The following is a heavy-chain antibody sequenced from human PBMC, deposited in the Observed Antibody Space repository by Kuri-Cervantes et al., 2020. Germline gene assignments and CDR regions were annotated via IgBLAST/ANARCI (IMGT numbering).Heavy chain of an antibody. CDR3: AKGGRYYYDSSGETCLDY. CDR2: ISWDGGSI. J-gene: IGHJ4*02. V-gene: IGHV3-43*01. D-gene: IGHD3-22*01. Sequence: GGSLRLSCAASGFTFDDYTMHWVRQAPGKGLEWVSLISWDGGSIYYADSVKGRFTISRDNSKNSLYLQMNSLRTEDTALYYCAKGGRYYYDSSGETCLDYWGQGTLVTVSS. CDR1: GFTFDDYT.